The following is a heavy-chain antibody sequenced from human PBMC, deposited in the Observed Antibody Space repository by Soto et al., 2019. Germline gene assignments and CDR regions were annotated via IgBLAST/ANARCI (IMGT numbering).Heavy chain of an antibody. J-gene: IGHJ1*01. CDR3: ATGYCSGGSCPLYFQH. Sequence: EVQLLESGGGLVQPGGSLRLSCAASGFTFSSYAMSWVRQAPGKGLEWVSAISGSGGSTYYADSVKGRFTISRDNSKNTLYLQMISLRAEDTAVYYCATGYCSGGSCPLYFQHWGQGTLVTVSS. V-gene: IGHV3-23*01. CDR2: ISGSGGST. D-gene: IGHD2-15*01. CDR1: GFTFSSYA.